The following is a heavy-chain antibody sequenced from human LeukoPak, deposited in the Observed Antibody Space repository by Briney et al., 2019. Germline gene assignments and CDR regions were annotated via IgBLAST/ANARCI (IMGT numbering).Heavy chain of an antibody. V-gene: IGHV3-33*01. CDR3: ARVHWASGRALDY. CDR2: IWYDGSNK. J-gene: IGHJ4*02. CDR1: LFTLSRFV. D-gene: IGHD1-26*01. Sequence: GRALRDSCAPSLFTLSRFVMHRVRQAPDKGVGWVAVIWYDGSNKYYTDSVKGPFTISRDNSKNTLYLQMNSLRAEDTAVYYCARVHWASGRALDYWGQGTLVTVSS.